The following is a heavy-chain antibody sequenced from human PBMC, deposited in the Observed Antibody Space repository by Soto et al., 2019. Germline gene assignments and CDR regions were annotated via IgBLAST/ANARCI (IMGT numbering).Heavy chain of an antibody. V-gene: IGHV6-1*01. J-gene: IGHJ6*02. CDR3: ARDRIEMATITLYYYYCMDV. CDR2: TYYRSKWYN. Sequence: SQTLSLTCAISGDSVSSNSAAWNWIRQSPSRGLEWLGRTYYRSKWYNDYAVSVKSRITINPDTSKNQFSLQLNSVTPEDTAVYYCARDRIEMATITLYYYYCMDVWGQGTTVTVSS. D-gene: IGHD5-12*01. CDR1: GDSVSSNSAA.